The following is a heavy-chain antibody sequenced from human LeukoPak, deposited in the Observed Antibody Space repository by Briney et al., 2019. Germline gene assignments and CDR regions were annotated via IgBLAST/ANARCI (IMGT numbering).Heavy chain of an antibody. CDR3: AKRGVVIRVILVGFHKEAYYFDS. Sequence: GGSLRLSCAASGFSFSRSAMTWVRQTPGKGLDWVSSSSSSGNTYYADSVKGRFTISRDNPKNTLYLQMNRLRAEDTAVYFCAKRGVVIRVILVGFHKEAYYFDSWGQGALVTVSS. V-gene: IGHV3-23*01. J-gene: IGHJ4*02. CDR2: SSSSGNT. D-gene: IGHD3-22*01. CDR1: GFSFSRSA.